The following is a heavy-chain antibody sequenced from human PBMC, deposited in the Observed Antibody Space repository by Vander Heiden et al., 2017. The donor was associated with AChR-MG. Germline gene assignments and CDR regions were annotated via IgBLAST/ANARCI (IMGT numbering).Heavy chain of an antibody. D-gene: IGHD6-19*01. V-gene: IGHV3-21*01. J-gene: IGHJ4*02. CDR3: ARSPPSRSGWPEELDY. CDR1: GFTFSRYS. CDR2: ISSSSSYI. Sequence: EVQLVESGGGLVKPGGSLRLSCAASGFTFSRYSRNWVRQAPGKGLEWVSSISSSSSYIYYADSVKGRFTISRDNAKNSLYLQMNSLRAEDTAVYYCARSPPSRSGWPEELDYWGQGTLVTVSS.